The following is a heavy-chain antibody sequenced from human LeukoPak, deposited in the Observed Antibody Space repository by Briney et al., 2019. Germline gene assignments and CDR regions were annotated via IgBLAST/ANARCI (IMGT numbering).Heavy chain of an antibody. D-gene: IGHD6-13*01. CDR2: IYYSGST. CDR1: GGSISSSSYY. V-gene: IGHV4-39*07. Sequence: SETQSLTCTVSGGSISSSSYYWGWIRQPPGKGLEWIGSIYYSGSTYYNPSLKSRVTISVDTSKNQFSLKLSSVTAADTAVYYCARIAAAGPTNWFDPWGQGTLVTVSS. J-gene: IGHJ5*02. CDR3: ARIAAAGPTNWFDP.